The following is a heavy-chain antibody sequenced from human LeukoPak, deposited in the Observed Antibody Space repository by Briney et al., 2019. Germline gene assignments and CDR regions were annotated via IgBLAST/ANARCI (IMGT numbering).Heavy chain of an antibody. V-gene: IGHV3-43D*03. J-gene: IGHJ4*02. CDR1: GFTFDDYA. D-gene: IGHD2-21*02. CDR3: AKGGVVTAISSFDY. CDR2: ISWDGGST. Sequence: GGSLRLSCAASGFTFDDYAMHWVRQAPGKGLEWVSLISWDGGSTYYADSVKGRFTISRDNSKNSLYLQMNSLRAEDTALYYCAKGGVVTAISSFDYWGQGTLVTVSS.